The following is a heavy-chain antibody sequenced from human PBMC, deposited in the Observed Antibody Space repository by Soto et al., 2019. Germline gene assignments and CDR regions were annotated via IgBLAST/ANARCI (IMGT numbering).Heavy chain of an antibody. J-gene: IGHJ5*02. D-gene: IGHD6-13*01. CDR1: GFTFSYSS. Sequence: GGSLRLSCAASGFTFSYSSMSWIRQAPGKGLEWVSYISSGSSYTNYADSVKGRFTISRDNAKNSLFLHMNSLRAEDTAVYYCARSVVSSTRFDPWGQGTLVTVSS. CDR3: ARSVVSSTRFDP. V-gene: IGHV3-11*06. CDR2: ISSGSSYT.